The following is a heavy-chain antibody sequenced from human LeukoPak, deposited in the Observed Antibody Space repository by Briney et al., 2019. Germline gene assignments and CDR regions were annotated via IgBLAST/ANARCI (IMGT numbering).Heavy chain of an antibody. CDR2: DFHSGST. Sequence: SGTLSLTCAVSGGRISSSTWWTWVRLPPGKGLEWIGEDFHSGSTNFNPSLKSRITMSVDTSKSQFSLKLSSVTAVDTAVYYCARLYSGRYFTFDYWGQGTLVTVSS. D-gene: IGHD1-26*01. CDR1: GGRISSSTW. V-gene: IGHV4-4*02. J-gene: IGHJ4*02. CDR3: ARLYSGRYFTFDY.